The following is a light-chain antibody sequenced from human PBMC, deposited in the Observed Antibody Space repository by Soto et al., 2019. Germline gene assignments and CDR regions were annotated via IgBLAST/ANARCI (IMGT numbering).Light chain of an antibody. V-gene: IGLV2-14*01. CDR3: SSYTSSSRWV. CDR1: SSDVGGYKY. CDR2: DVS. Sequence: QSALTQPASVSGSPGQSITISCTGTSSDVGGYKYVSWYQQHPGKAPKLMIYDVSNRPSGVSNRFSGSKSGNTASLTISGLQAEDEADYHCSSYTSSSRWVFGGGTKLTVL. J-gene: IGLJ3*02.